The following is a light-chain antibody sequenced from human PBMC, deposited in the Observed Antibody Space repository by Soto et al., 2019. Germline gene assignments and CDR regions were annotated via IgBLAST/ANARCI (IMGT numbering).Light chain of an antibody. J-gene: IGLJ1*01. V-gene: IGLV2-14*01. CDR2: DVS. Sequence: ALTQPASVSGSPGQSITISCTGTSSDVGGYHYVSWYQQYPGKAPKVMIYDVSNRPSGVSNRFSGSKSGTTASLTISGLQAEDEADYYCSSYTSSITYVFGTGTKVTVL. CDR1: SSDVGGYHY. CDR3: SSYTSSITYV.